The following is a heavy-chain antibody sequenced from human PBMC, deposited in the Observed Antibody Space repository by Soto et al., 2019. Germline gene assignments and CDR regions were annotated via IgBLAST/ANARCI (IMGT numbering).Heavy chain of an antibody. CDR1: GFTFSSYE. Sequence: TGGSLRLSCAASGFTFSSYEMNWVRQAPGKGLEWVSYISASGSPIYYADSVKGRFTISRDNAKNSLYLQMNSLRAEDTAIYYCASKVGGTTYFVYWGQGTLVTVSS. J-gene: IGHJ4*02. CDR3: ASKVGGTTYFVY. D-gene: IGHD1-7*01. CDR2: ISASGSPI. V-gene: IGHV3-48*03.